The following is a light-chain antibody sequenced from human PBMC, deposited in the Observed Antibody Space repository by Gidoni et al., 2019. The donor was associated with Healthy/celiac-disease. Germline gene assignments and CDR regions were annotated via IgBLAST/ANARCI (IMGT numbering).Light chain of an antibody. Sequence: EIVMTQSPATLSVSPGERATLSCRASQSVSSNLAWYQQKPGQAPRLLIYGASTRATGIPARFSGSGSGTEFTLTISSLQSEDFAVDYCQQYPGTFGGGTKVEIK. CDR1: QSVSSN. CDR2: GAS. CDR3: QQYPGT. J-gene: IGKJ4*01. V-gene: IGKV3-15*01.